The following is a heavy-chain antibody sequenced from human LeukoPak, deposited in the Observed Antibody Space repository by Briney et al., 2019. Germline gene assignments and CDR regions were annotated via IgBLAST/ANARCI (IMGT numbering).Heavy chain of an antibody. V-gene: IGHV1-18*01. J-gene: IGHJ6*02. CDR1: GYTFTSYG. Sequence: ASVKVSCKASGYTFTSYGISWVRQAPGQGLEWMGWISAYNGNTNYAQKLQGRVTMTTDTSTSTDYMELRSLRSDDTAVYYCARATCSGGSCYQGYYGMDVWGQGTTVTVSS. D-gene: IGHD2-15*01. CDR2: ISAYNGNT. CDR3: ARATCSGGSCYQGYYGMDV.